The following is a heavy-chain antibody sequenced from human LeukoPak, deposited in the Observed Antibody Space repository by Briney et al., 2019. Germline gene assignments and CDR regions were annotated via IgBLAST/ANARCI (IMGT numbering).Heavy chain of an antibody. D-gene: IGHD5-18*01. CDR2: INPTGGST. J-gene: IGHJ4*02. CDR1: GYTLTSYY. Sequence: VASVKVSCKASGYTLTSYYMHWVRQAPGQGLEWMGIINPTGGSTSYAQKFQGRVTMTRETSTSTVYMELSSLRSEDTAVYYCARPGYSYGQRVYCFDYWGRGTLVTVSS. CDR3: ARPGYSYGQRVYCFDY. V-gene: IGHV1-46*01.